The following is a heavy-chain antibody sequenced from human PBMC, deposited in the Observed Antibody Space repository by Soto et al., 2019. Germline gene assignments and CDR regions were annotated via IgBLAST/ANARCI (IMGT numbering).Heavy chain of an antibody. CDR3: AREGSGYNF. CDR1: GGRFSNLG. D-gene: IGHD5-12*01. V-gene: IGHV1-69*13. CDR2: IVPVFGRP. Sequence: SGKRCWKTSGGRFSNLGISLGRQAPGQGLEWMGGIVPVFGRPNYAQRFRGRLTITADESTSTGYMGLISLRSDDTAVYYCAREGSGYNFWGQGTQVTVSS. J-gene: IGHJ4*02.